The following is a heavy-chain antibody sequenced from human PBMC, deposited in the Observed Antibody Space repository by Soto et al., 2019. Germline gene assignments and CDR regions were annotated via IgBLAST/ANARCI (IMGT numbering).Heavy chain of an antibody. Sequence: QITLKESGPTLVKPTQTLTLTCTFSGFSLFTRGVGVGWVRQPPGRALEWLALIYWDDDKRYSPSLESRLTIPKDTPDNQVVLTMTNMGPADTATYYCVHENMLATLSFQSWGQGTLVTVSS. J-gene: IGHJ5*02. CDR3: VHENMLATLSFQS. CDR1: GFSLFTRGVG. V-gene: IGHV2-5*02. D-gene: IGHD5-12*01. CDR2: IYWDDDK.